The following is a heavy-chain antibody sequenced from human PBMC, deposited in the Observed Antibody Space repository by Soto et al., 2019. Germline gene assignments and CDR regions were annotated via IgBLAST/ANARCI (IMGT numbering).Heavy chain of an antibody. J-gene: IGHJ4*02. CDR1: GVSISSGNW. CDR2: IFHDGTA. D-gene: IGHD3-10*01. V-gene: IGHV4-4*02. Sequence: SETLSLTCAVSGVSISSGNWWTWVRQSPQRGLEYIGEIFHDGTANYYPSFERRVAISVDTSKNQFSLKLTSVTAADTAIYFCARLVYDTRLNYRYFGFWGQGTLGTVAS. CDR3: ARLVYDTRLNYRYFGF.